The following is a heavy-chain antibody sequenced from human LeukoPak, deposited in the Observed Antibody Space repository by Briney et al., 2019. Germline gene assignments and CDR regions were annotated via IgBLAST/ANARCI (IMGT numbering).Heavy chain of an antibody. Sequence: PSETLSLTCAVSGGPFRGFFWSWIRQAPGKGLEWIGEISHSCRSNYNPSIKSRITISVDTSKSQFSLRLTSVTAADTAVYYCARGIFYGGRNQYIWFDLWGQGNLVTVSS. V-gene: IGHV4-34*01. D-gene: IGHD4-23*01. CDR3: ARGIFYGGRNQYIWFDL. CDR1: GGPFRGFF. J-gene: IGHJ5*02. CDR2: ISHSCRS.